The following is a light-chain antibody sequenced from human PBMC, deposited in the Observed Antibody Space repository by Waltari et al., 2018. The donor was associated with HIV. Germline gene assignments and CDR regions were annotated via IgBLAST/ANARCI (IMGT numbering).Light chain of an antibody. CDR2: GAS. CDR3: QQSHLTPTA. J-gene: IGKJ2*01. V-gene: IGKV1-39*01. CDR1: QSIGNY. Sequence: IQMTQSPPHSSASVGDRVTLLCRSSQSIGNYLNWYVHKPGTAPKLLIYGASSLQSGVPSRFSGSGSGTDFALTISSLQPEDFATYYCQQSHLTPTAFGQGTKLEI.